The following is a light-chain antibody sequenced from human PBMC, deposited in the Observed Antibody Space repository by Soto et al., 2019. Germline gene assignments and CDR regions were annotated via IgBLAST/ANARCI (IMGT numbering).Light chain of an antibody. CDR1: SSDVGTYNY. Sequence: QSVLTQPRSVSGSPGQSVTISCTGTSSDVGTYNYVSWYQHHPGKAPKVMIYDVSERPSGVPDRFSGSKSGNTASLTISGLQAEDEADYYCCSYAGSPRYVLGTGTKLTVL. CDR3: CSYAGSPRYV. V-gene: IGLV2-11*01. CDR2: DVS. J-gene: IGLJ1*01.